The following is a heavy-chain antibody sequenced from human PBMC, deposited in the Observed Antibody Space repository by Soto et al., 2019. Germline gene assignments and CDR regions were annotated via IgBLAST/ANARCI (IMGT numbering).Heavy chain of an antibody. D-gene: IGHD4-17*01. CDR2: IKSKADGGTT. Sequence: LRLSCAASEFTFANAWISWVRQAPGKGLEWVGRIKSKADGGTTDYAAPVKGRFTISRDESQNTLYLQMNSLKTEDTAVYYCTSLYYGHWGQGTLVTVSS. CDR1: EFTFANAW. V-gene: IGHV3-15*01. CDR3: TSLYYGH. J-gene: IGHJ4*02.